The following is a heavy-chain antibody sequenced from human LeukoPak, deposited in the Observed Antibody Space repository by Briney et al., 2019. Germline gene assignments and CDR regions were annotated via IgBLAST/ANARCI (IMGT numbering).Heavy chain of an antibody. D-gene: IGHD6-19*01. CDR3: AKANYSSGWDY. CDR2: ISTSSRYI. CDR1: GFTLSTFD. V-gene: IGHV3-21*04. J-gene: IGHJ4*02. Sequence: PGGSLRLSCAASGFTLSTFDMNWVRQAPEKGLEWVSSISTSSRYIYYRDSVKGRFTISRDKSKNTLYLQMNSLRAEDTALYYCAKANYSSGWDYWGQGTLVTVSS.